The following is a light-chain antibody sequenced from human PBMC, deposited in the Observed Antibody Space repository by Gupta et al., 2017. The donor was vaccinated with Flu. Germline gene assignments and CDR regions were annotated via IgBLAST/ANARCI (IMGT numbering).Light chain of an antibody. CDR3: QQYDSTPWT. CDR1: HSISSRF. CDR2: GAS. J-gene: IGKJ1*01. Sequence: ETVLTQSPGTLSLSPGERATLSCRANHSISSRFLAWHMQKPGQAPRLLIHGASNRAAGVPARFRGSGSETDFTLTISRLEPEDFAVYYCQQYDSTPWTFGQGTKV. V-gene: IGKV3-20*01.